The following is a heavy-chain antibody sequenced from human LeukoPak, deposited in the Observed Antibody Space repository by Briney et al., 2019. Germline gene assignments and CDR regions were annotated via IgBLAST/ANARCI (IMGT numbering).Heavy chain of an antibody. CDR2: ISVYNGNT. J-gene: IGHJ4*02. Sequence: GASVKVSCKASGYTFTGYYIHWVRQAPGQGLEWMGWISVYNGNTNYARNLQGRVTMTTDTSTSTAYMDLRSLTSDDTAVYYCARGVAGEPYYFDYWGQGTLVTVSS. CDR3: ARGVAGEPYYFDY. D-gene: IGHD3-10*01. V-gene: IGHV1-18*04. CDR1: GYTFTGYY.